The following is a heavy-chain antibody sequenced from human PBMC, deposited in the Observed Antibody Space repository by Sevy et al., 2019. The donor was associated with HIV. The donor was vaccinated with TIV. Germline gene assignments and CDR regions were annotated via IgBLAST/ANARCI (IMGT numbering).Heavy chain of an antibody. CDR1: GFTFSDYY. Sequence: GGSLRLSCAASGFTFSDYYMSWIRQAPGKGLEWVSYICSSGSTIYYADSVKGRFTISRDNAKNSLYLQMNSLRAEDTAVYYCARDSVEMATIAGYNLAGAVDYWGQGTLVTVSS. J-gene: IGHJ4*02. CDR2: ICSSGSTI. CDR3: ARDSVEMATIAGYNLAGAVDY. V-gene: IGHV3-11*01. D-gene: IGHD1-26*01.